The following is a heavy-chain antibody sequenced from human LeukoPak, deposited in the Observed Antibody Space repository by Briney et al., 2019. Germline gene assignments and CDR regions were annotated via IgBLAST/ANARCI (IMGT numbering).Heavy chain of an antibody. CDR3: AKDLPAIPVATFDP. CDR2: ISYDGNDK. D-gene: IGHD5-18*01. Sequence: PGGSLRLSCAASGFTFSCCGMHWVRQAPGKGLEWVAVISYDGNDKYYADSVKGRFTISRDNSKNTLYLQMNSLRTEDTAVYYCAKDLPAIPVATFDPWGQGTLVTVSS. J-gene: IGHJ5*02. V-gene: IGHV3-30*18. CDR1: GFTFSCCG.